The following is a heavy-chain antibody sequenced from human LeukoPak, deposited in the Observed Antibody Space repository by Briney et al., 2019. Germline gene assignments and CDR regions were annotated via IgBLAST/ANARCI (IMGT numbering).Heavy chain of an antibody. Sequence: GGSLRLSCAASGFTFSSYAKSWVRQAPGKGLEWVSAISGSGGSTYYADSVKGRFTISRDNSKNTLYLQMNSLRAEDTAVYYCANRPVDYYYGMDVWGQGTTVTVSS. CDR2: ISGSGGST. CDR3: ANRPVDYYYGMDV. CDR1: GFTFSSYA. V-gene: IGHV3-23*01. D-gene: IGHD6-19*01. J-gene: IGHJ6*02.